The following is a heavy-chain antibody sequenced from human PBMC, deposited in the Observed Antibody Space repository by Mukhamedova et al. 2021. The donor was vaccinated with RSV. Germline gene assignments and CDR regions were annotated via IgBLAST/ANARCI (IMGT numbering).Heavy chain of an antibody. Sequence: GSTNINPALKSRVTMSVDTSKNQFSLKLTSVTAADTAVYYCARGRNYYDSSGYYKALDRWGQGTLVAVSS. J-gene: IGHJ5*02. D-gene: IGHD3-22*01. CDR2: GST. V-gene: IGHV4-4*07. CDR3: ARGRNYYDSSGYYKALDR.